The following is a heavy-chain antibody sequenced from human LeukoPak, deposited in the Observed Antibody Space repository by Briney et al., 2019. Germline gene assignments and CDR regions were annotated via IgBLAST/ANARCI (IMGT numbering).Heavy chain of an antibody. Sequence: GGSLRLSCAASGFTFSSYSMNWVRQAPGKGLEWVSYISSSSTIYYADSVKGRFTISRDNAKNSLYLQMNSLRAEDTAVYYCARLVVPAAILYYYYYMDVWGKGTTVTVSS. CDR3: ARLVVPAAILYYYYYMDV. J-gene: IGHJ6*03. CDR2: ISSSSTI. V-gene: IGHV3-48*01. D-gene: IGHD2-2*02. CDR1: GFTFSSYS.